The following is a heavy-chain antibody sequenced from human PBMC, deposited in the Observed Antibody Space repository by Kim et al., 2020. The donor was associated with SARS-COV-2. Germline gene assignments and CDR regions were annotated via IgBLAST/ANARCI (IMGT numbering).Heavy chain of an antibody. D-gene: IGHD2-2*01. CDR2: INPSGGST. Sequence: ASVKVSCKASGYTFTSYYMHWVRQAPGQGLEWMGIINPSGGSTSYAQKFQGRVTMTRDTSTSTVYIELSSLRSEDTAVYYCARVSDPYCSSTSCSYFDYWGQGTLVTVSS. CDR3: ARVSDPYCSSTSCSYFDY. V-gene: IGHV1-46*01. J-gene: IGHJ4*02. CDR1: GYTFTSYY.